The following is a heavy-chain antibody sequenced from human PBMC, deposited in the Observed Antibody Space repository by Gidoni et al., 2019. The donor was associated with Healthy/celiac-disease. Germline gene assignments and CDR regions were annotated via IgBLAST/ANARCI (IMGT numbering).Heavy chain of an antibody. CDR1: GFTFSSYA. CDR3: AKGGGSSWSNWFDP. J-gene: IGHJ5*02. D-gene: IGHD6-13*01. Sequence: EVQLLESGGGLVQPGGSLRLSWAASGFTFSSYAMSWVRQAPGKGLEWVSVIRGSGGNTYYADSVKGRFTISRDNSKNTLYLQMNSLRAEDTAVYYCAKGGGSSWSNWFDPWGQGTLVTVSS. V-gene: IGHV3-23*01. CDR2: IRGSGGNT.